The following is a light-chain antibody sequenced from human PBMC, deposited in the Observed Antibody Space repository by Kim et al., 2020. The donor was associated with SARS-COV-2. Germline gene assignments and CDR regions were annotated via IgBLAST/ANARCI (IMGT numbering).Light chain of an antibody. CDR1: HDISQY. Sequence: DIQMTQSPSSLSASVGDRVTITCRTSHDISQYLAWFQQTPGKAPKPLIYSASKLHSGVPSNFSGSGSGTDFTLTISGLQPEHYATYYCQKYKDYPLTFGGGTKMEIK. CDR2: SAS. CDR3: QKYKDYPLT. V-gene: IGKV1-16*02. J-gene: IGKJ4*01.